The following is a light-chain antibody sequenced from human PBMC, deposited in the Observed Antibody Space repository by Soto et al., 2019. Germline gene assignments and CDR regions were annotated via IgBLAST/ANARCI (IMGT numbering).Light chain of an antibody. CDR3: QSYDSSLSVVL. V-gene: IGLV1-40*01. Sequence: QSVLRQPPSVSGAPGQRVTISCTGSSSNIGAGYDVHWYQQLPGTAPKLLIYGNSNRPSGVPDRFSGSKSGTSASLAITGLQAEDEADYYCQSYDSSLSVVLFGGGTKLTVL. CDR1: SSNIGAGYD. J-gene: IGLJ2*01. CDR2: GNS.